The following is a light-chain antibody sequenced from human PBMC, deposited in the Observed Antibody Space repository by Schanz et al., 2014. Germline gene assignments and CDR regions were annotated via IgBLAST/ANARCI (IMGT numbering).Light chain of an antibody. CDR2: GAS. CDR3: QQYGSSPRYT. J-gene: IGKJ2*01. Sequence: EIVLTQSPGTLSLSPGERATLSCRASQSVSSSYLAWYQQKPGQAPRLLIYGASSRATGIPDRFSGSGSGTDFTLTISRLEPEDFAVYYCQQYGSSPRYTFGQGTKVEI. CDR1: QSVSSSY. V-gene: IGKV3-20*01.